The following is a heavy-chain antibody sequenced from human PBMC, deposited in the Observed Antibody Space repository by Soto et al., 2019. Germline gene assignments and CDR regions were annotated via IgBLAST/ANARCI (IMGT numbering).Heavy chain of an antibody. V-gene: IGHV1-3*01. CDR3: ARGNTGYDYGFFEY. J-gene: IGHJ4*02. Sequence: QVQLVQSGAEVRKPGASVRVSCKTSGFILSTYALHWVRQAPGQSPEWMGWIAAVNGKTDYSQKFQARVTLTSDTSASTVYMDLASLRSEDTAVYYCARGNTGYDYGFFEYWGQGTLVTVSS. CDR2: IAAVNGKT. D-gene: IGHD5-12*01. CDR1: GFILSTYA.